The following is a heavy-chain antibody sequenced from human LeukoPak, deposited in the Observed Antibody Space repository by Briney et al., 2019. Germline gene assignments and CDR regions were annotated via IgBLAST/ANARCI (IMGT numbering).Heavy chain of an antibody. CDR3: TRRVDTTRWFDP. J-gene: IGHJ5*02. Sequence: GGSLRLSCAASGFTFSTYWMHWVRQAPGEGLVWVSRISGDGSTTNYADSVKGRFTISRDNAKNTLYLQMNSLRAEDTAVYYCTRRVDTTRWFDPWGQGTLVTVSS. V-gene: IGHV3-74*01. D-gene: IGHD2-15*01. CDR1: GFTFSTYW. CDR2: ISGDGSTT.